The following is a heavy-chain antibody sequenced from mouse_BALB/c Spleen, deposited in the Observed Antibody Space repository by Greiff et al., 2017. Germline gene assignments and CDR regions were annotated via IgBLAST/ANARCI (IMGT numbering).Heavy chain of an antibody. Sequence: EVQLQQSGAELVRSGASVKLSCTASGFNIKDYYMHWVKQRPEQGLEWIGWIDPENGDTEYAPKFQGKATMTADTSSNTAYLQLSSLTSEDTAVYYCNAGGIDGNYGHYAMDYWGQGTSVTVSS. D-gene: IGHD2-1*01. CDR1: GFNIKDYY. J-gene: IGHJ4*01. CDR2: IDPENGDT. V-gene: IGHV14-4*02. CDR3: NAGGIDGNYGHYAMDY.